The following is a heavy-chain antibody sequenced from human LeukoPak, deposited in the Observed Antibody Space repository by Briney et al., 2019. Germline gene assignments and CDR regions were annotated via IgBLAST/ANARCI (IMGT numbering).Heavy chain of an antibody. J-gene: IGHJ4*02. Sequence: GGSLRLSCAASGFTFSSYSMNWVRQAPGKGLEWVSYISSSGSTIYYADSVKGRFTISRDNAKNSLYLQMNSLRAEDTAVYYCARVRMWGSGYYFDYWGQGTLVTVSS. V-gene: IGHV3-48*04. D-gene: IGHD3-22*01. CDR2: ISSSGSTI. CDR1: GFTFSSYS. CDR3: ARVRMWGSGYYFDY.